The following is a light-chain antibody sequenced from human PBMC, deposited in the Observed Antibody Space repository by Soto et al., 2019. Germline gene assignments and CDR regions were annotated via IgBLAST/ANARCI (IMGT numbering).Light chain of an antibody. Sequence: DIQVTQSPSTLSASVGDRVTITCRASQSVDSWLAWYQQKPGKDPKLLIYKASILESGVPSRFSGSGSGTEFTLTISSLQSDDSATYYCQQFKGTFGQGTKVEIK. CDR2: KAS. J-gene: IGKJ1*01. V-gene: IGKV1-5*03. CDR1: QSVDSW. CDR3: QQFKGT.